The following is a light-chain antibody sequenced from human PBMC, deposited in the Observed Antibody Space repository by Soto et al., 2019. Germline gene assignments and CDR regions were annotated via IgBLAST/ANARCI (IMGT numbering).Light chain of an antibody. J-gene: IGKJ3*01. Sequence: DIVMTQSPLSLPVTPGEPASISCRSSQSLLHSNGYNYLDWYLQKPGQSPQLLIYLGSNRASGVPDRFSGSGSGTDFTLKISRVEAEDVGVYYCMQALQTPGVTFGPGTKVDIK. CDR1: QSLLHSNGYNY. CDR3: MQALQTPGVT. CDR2: LGS. V-gene: IGKV2-28*01.